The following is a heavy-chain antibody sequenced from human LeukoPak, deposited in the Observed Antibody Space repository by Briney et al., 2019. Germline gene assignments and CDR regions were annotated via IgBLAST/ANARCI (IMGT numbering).Heavy chain of an antibody. CDR2: IYYSGST. CDR3: ARDSSMGGAYYYYYYMDV. D-gene: IGHD2/OR15-2a*01. CDR1: GGSTSSSSYY. Sequence: SETLSLTCTVSGGSTSSSSYYWGWIRQPPGKGLEWIGSIYYSGSTYYNPSLKSRVTISVATSKNQFSLKLSSVTAADTAVYYCARDSSMGGAYYYYYYMDVWGKGTTVTVSS. V-gene: IGHV4-39*07. J-gene: IGHJ6*03.